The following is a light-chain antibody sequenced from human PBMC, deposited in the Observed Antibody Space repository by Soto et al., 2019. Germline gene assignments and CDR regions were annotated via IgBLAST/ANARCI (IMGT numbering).Light chain of an antibody. V-gene: IGKV3-20*01. Sequence: IVLTQSPGTLSLSPGERATLSCRASQSVSSSYLAWYQQKPGQAPRLLIYGASSRATGIPDRFSGSGSGTDFTLTISRLEPEDFAVYYCQQYGSSPPLTFGQGTK. J-gene: IGKJ1*01. CDR1: QSVSSSY. CDR2: GAS. CDR3: QQYGSSPPLT.